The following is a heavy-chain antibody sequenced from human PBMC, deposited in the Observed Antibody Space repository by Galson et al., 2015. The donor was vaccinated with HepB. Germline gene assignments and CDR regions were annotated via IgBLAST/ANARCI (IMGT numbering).Heavy chain of an antibody. CDR3: ATAPGF. CDR2: IRSKADGETT. CDR1: GFIFSDAY. V-gene: IGHV3-15*01. Sequence: SLRLSCAASGFIFSDAYMSWVRQTPGKGLEWVGRIRSKADGETTDYAEPVKGRFIISRDDLKNMFYLQMNGLKTEDTAVYYCATAPGFWGQGTLVTVSS. J-gene: IGHJ4*02.